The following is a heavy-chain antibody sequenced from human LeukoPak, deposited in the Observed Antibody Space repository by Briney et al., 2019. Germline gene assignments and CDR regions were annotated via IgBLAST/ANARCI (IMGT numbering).Heavy chain of an antibody. J-gene: IGHJ4*02. CDR2: INPNSGGT. CDR1: GYTFTGYY. V-gene: IGHV1-2*04. Sequence: ASVKVSCKASGYTFTGYYMHWVRQAPGQGLEWMGWINPNSGGTNYAQKFQGWVTMTRDTSISPAYMGLSRLRSDDPAVYYCARVGHDSSGLDYWGQGTLVTVSS. CDR3: ARVGHDSSGLDY. D-gene: IGHD3-22*01.